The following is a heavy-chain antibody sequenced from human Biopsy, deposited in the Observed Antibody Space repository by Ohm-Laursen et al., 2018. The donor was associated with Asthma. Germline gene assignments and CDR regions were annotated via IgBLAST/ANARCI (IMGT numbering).Heavy chain of an antibody. Sequence: SVKVSCKASGYTFIHYAIHWVRQAPGQRLEWMGWINAGNGNTKYSQRFQGRVTITRDTSASTAYMDLRSLRSEDTAMYYCARTYYDFLTGQVNDAFALWGQGTMVTVSS. V-gene: IGHV1-3*01. CDR3: ARTYYDFLTGQVNDAFAL. CDR1: GYTFIHYA. CDR2: INAGNGNT. D-gene: IGHD3-9*01. J-gene: IGHJ3*01.